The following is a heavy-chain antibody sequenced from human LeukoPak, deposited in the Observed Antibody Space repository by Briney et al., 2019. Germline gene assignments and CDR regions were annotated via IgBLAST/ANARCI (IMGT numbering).Heavy chain of an antibody. J-gene: IGHJ5*02. CDR2: MNPNSGNT. D-gene: IGHD6-13*01. CDR3: ARLGIAAAVHWFDP. V-gene: IGHV1-8*01. Sequence: ASVKVSCKASGYTFTSYDINWVRQATGQGLEWMGWMNPNSGNTGYAQKFQGRVTMTRNTSISTAYMELSSLRSEDTAVYYCARLGIAAAVHWFDPWGQGTLVTVSS. CDR1: GYTFTSYD.